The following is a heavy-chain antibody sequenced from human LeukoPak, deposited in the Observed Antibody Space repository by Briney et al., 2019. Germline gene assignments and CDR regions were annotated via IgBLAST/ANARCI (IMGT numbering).Heavy chain of an antibody. CDR3: ATSWQWLVKSFDY. CDR2: IIPIFGTA. Sequence: ASVKVSCKASGGTFSSYAISWVRQAPGQGLEWMGGIIPIFGTANYAQKFQGRVTITADESTSTAYMELSSLSSEDTAVYYCATSWQWLVKSFDYWGQGTLVTVSS. V-gene: IGHV1-69*01. D-gene: IGHD6-19*01. CDR1: GGTFSSYA. J-gene: IGHJ4*02.